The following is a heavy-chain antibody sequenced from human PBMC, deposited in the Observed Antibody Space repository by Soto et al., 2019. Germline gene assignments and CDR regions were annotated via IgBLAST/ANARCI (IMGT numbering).Heavy chain of an antibody. J-gene: IGHJ5*02. CDR3: ARHRARNWFDP. CDR1: GGSISSSSYY. D-gene: IGHD6-6*01. CDR2: IYYSGST. Sequence: SETLSLTCIVSGGSISSSSYYWGWIHQPPGKGLEWIGSIYYSGSTYYNPSLKSRVTISVDTSKNQLSLKLSSATAADTAVFYCARHRARNWFDPWGQGTLVTVSS. V-gene: IGHV4-39*01.